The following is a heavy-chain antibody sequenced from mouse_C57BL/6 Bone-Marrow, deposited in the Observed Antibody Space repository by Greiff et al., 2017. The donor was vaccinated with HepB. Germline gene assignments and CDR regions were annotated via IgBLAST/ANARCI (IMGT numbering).Heavy chain of an antibody. Sequence: QVQLQQPGAELVKPGASVKLSCKASGYTFTSYWMHWVKQRPGQGLEWIGMIHPNSGSTNYNEKFKSKATLTVDKSSSTAYMQLSSLTSEDSAVYYCARGIYYDYDVDYWGQGTTRTVSS. J-gene: IGHJ2*01. V-gene: IGHV1-64*01. CDR2: IHPNSGST. CDR3: ARGIYYDYDVDY. D-gene: IGHD2-4*01. CDR1: GYTFTSYW.